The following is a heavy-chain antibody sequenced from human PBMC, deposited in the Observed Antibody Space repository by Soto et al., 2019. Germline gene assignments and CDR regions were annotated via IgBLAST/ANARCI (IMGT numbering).Heavy chain of an antibody. CDR3: ARTIVSGWTDAFDI. D-gene: IGHD6-19*01. CDR1: GYRFTNYW. J-gene: IGHJ3*02. CDR2: IYPGDSDT. Sequence: GESLKISCKGSGYRFTNYWIGWVRQMPGKGLEWMGIIYPGDSDTRYSPSFQGQVTISGDKSITTAYLQWSSLKASDTAMYYCARTIVSGWTDAFDICGQRPRLTLSS. V-gene: IGHV5-51*01.